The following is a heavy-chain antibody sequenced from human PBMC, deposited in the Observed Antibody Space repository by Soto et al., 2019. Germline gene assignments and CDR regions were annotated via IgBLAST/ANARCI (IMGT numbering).Heavy chain of an antibody. Sequence: SETLSLTCTVSGGSISSYYWSWIRQPPGKGLEWIGYIYYSGSTIYNPSLKSRVTMSVDTSKNQFSLKLSSVTAADTAVYYCARESGYTMNLDYWGQGTLVTVSS. V-gene: IGHV4-59*01. CDR2: IYYSGST. D-gene: IGHD3-22*01. CDR3: ARESGYTMNLDY. CDR1: GGSISSYY. J-gene: IGHJ4*02.